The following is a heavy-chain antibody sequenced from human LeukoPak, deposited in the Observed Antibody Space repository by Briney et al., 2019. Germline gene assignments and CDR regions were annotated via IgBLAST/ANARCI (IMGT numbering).Heavy chain of an antibody. Sequence: PGGSLRLSCAASGFTFSSYGMHWVRQAPGKGLEWVAVISYDGSNKYYADSVKGRFTISRDNSKNTLYLQMNSLRAEDTAVYYCAKDRTDYDFWRGYQRWGQGTLVTVSS. V-gene: IGHV3-30*18. CDR1: GFTFSSYG. CDR3: AKDRTDYDFWRGYQR. J-gene: IGHJ4*02. CDR2: ISYDGSNK. D-gene: IGHD3-3*01.